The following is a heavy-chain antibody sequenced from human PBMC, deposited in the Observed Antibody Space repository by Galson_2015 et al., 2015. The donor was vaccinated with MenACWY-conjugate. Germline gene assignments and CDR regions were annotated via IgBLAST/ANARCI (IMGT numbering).Heavy chain of an antibody. V-gene: IGHV3-7*05. CDR1: GFTFSDFW. CDR2: IMKDGSGK. CDR3: ARYVAALDY. Sequence: SLRLSCAASGFTFSDFWMSWVRLVPGQGLEWVAHIMKDGSGKYYVDSVKGRFTISRDNAKNSLNLHMNSLRAEDTAVYFCARYVAALDYWGQGTQVTVSS. D-gene: IGHD3-10*02. J-gene: IGHJ4*02.